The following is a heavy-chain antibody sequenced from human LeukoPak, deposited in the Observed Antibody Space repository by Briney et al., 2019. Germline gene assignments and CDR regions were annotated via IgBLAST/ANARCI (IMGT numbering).Heavy chain of an antibody. D-gene: IGHD6-19*01. CDR3: ARTRELRQWLIPFDY. V-gene: IGHV3-23*01. Sequence: PGGSLRLSCATSGFTFSNYAMSWVRQAPGKELEWVSGISGSGGSTYYADSVKGRFTISRDSSKNTLYLQINSLRAEDTAVYYCARTRELRQWLIPFDYWGQGTLVTVSS. J-gene: IGHJ4*02. CDR2: ISGSGGST. CDR1: GFTFSNYA.